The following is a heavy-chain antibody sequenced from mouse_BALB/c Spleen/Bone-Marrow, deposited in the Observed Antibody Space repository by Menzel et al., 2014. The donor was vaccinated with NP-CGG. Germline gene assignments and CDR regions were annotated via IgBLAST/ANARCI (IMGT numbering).Heavy chain of an antibody. CDR1: GYSITSDYA. Sequence: VQLQQSGPGLVKPSQSLSLTCTVTGYSITSDYAWHWIRQFPGNKLEWMGYISYSGSTSYNPSLKSRISITRDTSKNQFFLQLNSVTTEDTATYYCARGTLRGALDYWGQGTSVTVSS. CDR2: ISYSGST. D-gene: IGHD2-14*01. J-gene: IGHJ4*01. V-gene: IGHV3-2*02. CDR3: ARGTLRGALDY.